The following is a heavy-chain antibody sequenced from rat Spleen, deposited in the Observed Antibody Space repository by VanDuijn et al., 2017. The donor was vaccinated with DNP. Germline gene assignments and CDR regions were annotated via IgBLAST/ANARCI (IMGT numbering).Heavy chain of an antibody. CDR3: TRGPNYGGYTDYFDY. V-gene: IGHV4-2*01. CDR2: INKDSSTI. CDR1: GFIFSNYW. D-gene: IGHD1-11*01. J-gene: IGHJ2*01. Sequence: EVQLVESGGGPVQPGRSLKLSCVASGFIFSNYWMTWIRQAPGKGLEWIGAINKDSSTINYTPSLKDEFTVSRDNAQDTLYLQMSKLGSEDTAIYYCTRGPNYGGYTDYFDYWGQGVMVTVSS.